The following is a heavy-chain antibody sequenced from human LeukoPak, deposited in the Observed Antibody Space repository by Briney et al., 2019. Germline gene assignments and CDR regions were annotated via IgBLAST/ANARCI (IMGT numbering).Heavy chain of an antibody. D-gene: IGHD1-14*01. J-gene: IGHJ4*02. CDR2: IRYDGSNK. CDR3: AKAVDTTTPWPY. CDR1: VFTFSSYG. V-gene: IGHV3-30*02. Sequence: PGGSLRLSCAASVFTFSSYGMHWVRQAPGKGLEWVAFIRYDGSNKYYADSVKGRFTISRDNSKNTLYLQMNSLRAEDTAVYYCAKAVDTTTPWPYWGQGTLVTVSS.